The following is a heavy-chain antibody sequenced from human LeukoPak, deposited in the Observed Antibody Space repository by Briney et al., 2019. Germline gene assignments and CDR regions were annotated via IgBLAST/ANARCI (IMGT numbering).Heavy chain of an antibody. J-gene: IGHJ4*02. CDR1: GNTFTDYY. Sequence: ASVKVSCKASGNTFTDYYMHWVRQAPGQGLEWMGWVSPDNGDTNYARKFQGRVTMTRDTSIRTVFMELSRLTSDDTAFYYCARVRGYGWGQGTLVTVSS. CDR2: VSPDNGDT. D-gene: IGHD2-15*01. V-gene: IGHV1-2*02. CDR3: ARVRGYG.